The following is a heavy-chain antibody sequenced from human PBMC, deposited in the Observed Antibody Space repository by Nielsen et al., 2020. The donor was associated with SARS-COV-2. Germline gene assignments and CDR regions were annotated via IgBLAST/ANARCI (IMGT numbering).Heavy chain of an antibody. CDR3: ARQKRRELRDWFDP. J-gene: IGHJ5*02. CDR2: ISFDGSDA. Sequence: GESLKISCAASGFTFSSYGMYWVRLAPGKGLEWVAVISFDGSDAHYADSVEGRFSISRDNSDNTLFLQMNSLKIEDTAVYYCARQKRRELRDWFDPWGQGTLVTVSS. CDR1: GFTFSSYG. V-gene: IGHV3-30*19. D-gene: IGHD1-26*01.